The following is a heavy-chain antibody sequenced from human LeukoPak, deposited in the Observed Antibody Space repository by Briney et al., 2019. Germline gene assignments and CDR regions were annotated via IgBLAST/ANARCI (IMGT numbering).Heavy chain of an antibody. V-gene: IGHV3-23*01. CDR1: GFTFSSYA. Sequence: GGSLRLSCAASGFTFSSYAMSWVRQAPGKGLEWVSVISGSGGSTYYADSVKGRFTISRDNSKNTLYLQMYSPRAEDTAVYYCALNGREVPSGAFDIWGQGTMVTVSS. CDR2: ISGSGGST. D-gene: IGHD3-16*02. CDR3: ALNGREVPSGAFDI. J-gene: IGHJ3*02.